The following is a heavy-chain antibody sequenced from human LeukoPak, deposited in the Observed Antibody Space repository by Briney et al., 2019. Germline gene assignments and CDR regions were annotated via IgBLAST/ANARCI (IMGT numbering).Heavy chain of an antibody. CDR3: ASSAVRLNWFDP. J-gene: IGHJ5*02. CDR2: IYYSGST. D-gene: IGHD3-10*01. CDR1: GGSISSSSYY. V-gene: IGHV4-39*01. Sequence: SETLSLTCTVSGGSISSSSYYWGWIRQPPGRGLEWIGSIYYSGSTYYNPSLKSRVTISVDTSNNQFSLKLSSVTAADTAVYYCASSAVRLNWFDPWGQGTLVTVSS.